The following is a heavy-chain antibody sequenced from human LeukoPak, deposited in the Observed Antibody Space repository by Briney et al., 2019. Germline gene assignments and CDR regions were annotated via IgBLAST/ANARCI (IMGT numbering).Heavy chain of an antibody. CDR1: GLTFKKYA. D-gene: IGHD3-10*01. J-gene: IGHJ4*02. CDR2: IIGSGSST. V-gene: IGHV3-23*01. CDR3: VKKAIYGSGSYYFDY. Sequence: GGSLRLSCAASGLTFKKYAMEWVRQAPGKVLEWVSAIIGSGSSTNYADSVNGRFTIPRDNSKKPWYLQMNSLRAEDSAIFFGVKKAIYGSGSYYFDYWGQGTLVTVSS.